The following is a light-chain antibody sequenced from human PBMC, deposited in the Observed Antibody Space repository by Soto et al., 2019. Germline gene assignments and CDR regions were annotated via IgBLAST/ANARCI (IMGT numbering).Light chain of an antibody. CDR1: QRVSDNY. V-gene: IGKV3-20*01. Sequence: EIVLTQSPGTLSLSPGEAATLSCRASQRVSDNYLAWYHQKPGQAPRLLIYGASRRAPGVPDRFSGSGSGTDFTLTITRLEAEDFAMYYCQQYGSSVYTFGQGNRVEIK. CDR2: GAS. J-gene: IGKJ2*01. CDR3: QQYGSSVYT.